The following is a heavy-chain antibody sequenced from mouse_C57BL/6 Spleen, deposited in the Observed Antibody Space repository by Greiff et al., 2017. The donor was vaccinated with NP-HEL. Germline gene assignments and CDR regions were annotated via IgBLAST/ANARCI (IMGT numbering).Heavy chain of an antibody. V-gene: IGHV1-4*01. J-gene: IGHJ2*01. Sequence: VQLQQSGAELARPGASVKMSCKASGYTFTSYTMHWVKQRPGQGLEWIGYINPSSGYTKYNQKFKDKATLTADKSSSTAYMQLSSMTSEDSAVYYCAMYYYGSPPGYWGQGTTLTVSS. CDR3: AMYYYGSPPGY. CDR1: GYTFTSYT. CDR2: INPSSGYT. D-gene: IGHD1-1*01.